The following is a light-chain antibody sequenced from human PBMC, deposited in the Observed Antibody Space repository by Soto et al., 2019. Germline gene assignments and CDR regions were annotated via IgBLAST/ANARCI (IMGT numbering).Light chain of an antibody. CDR3: QQYYSTPLT. CDR2: WAS. V-gene: IGKV4-1*01. CDR1: QRGLNNSNNKNH. Sequence: IMMTQSPAFLTVSLGESATINCKSTQRGLNNSNNKNHLAWYQQQPGQPPKLLIFWASTREYGVPDRFSGSESGTDFTLTISSLQAEDVAVYYGQQYYSTPLTSGGGTKVDI. J-gene: IGKJ4*01.